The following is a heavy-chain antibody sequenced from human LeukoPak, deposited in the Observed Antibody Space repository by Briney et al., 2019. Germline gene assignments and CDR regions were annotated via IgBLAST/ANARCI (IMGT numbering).Heavy chain of an antibody. Sequence: SETLSLTCTVSGGPISSSSYHWGWIPQPPGKGMEWIGSIYYSGSTYYNPSLKSRVTISVDTSKNQFSLKLSSVTAADTAVCYCARAGLGTYYGTYYFDYWGQGTLVTVSS. CDR3: ARAGLGTYYGTYYFDY. J-gene: IGHJ4*02. CDR1: GGPISSSSYH. CDR2: IYYSGST. V-gene: IGHV4-39*01. D-gene: IGHD1-26*01.